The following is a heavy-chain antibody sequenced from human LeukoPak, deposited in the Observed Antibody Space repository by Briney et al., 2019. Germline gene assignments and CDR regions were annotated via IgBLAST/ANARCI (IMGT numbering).Heavy chain of an antibody. CDR1: GFTFSTFG. CDR3: AKSGPYFYES. J-gene: IGHJ4*02. D-gene: IGHD1-26*01. V-gene: IGHV3-23*01. Sequence: GGSLRLSCAASGFTFSTFGMSWVRQAPGKGLEWASTFGGIGAGIYYADSVKGRFTVSRDNSKNTLYLQMNSLRGEDTAIYYCAKSGPYFYESWGQGTLVTVSS. CDR2: FGGIGAGI.